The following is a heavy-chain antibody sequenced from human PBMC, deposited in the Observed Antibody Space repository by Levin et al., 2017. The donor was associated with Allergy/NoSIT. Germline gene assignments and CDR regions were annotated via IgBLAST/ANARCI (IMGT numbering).Heavy chain of an antibody. V-gene: IGHV3-9*01. J-gene: IGHJ3*02. CDR2: ISWNSGSI. CDR3: AKDMDDILTGSYAFDI. Sequence: SCAASGFTFDDYAMHWVRQAPGKGLEWVSGISWNSGSIGYADSVKGRFTISRDNAKNSLYLQMNSLRAEDTALYYCAKDMDDILTGSYAFDIWGQGTMVTVSS. CDR1: GFTFDDYA. D-gene: IGHD3-9*01.